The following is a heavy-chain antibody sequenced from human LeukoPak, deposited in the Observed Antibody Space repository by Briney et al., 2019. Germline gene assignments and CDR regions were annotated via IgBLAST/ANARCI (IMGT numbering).Heavy chain of an antibody. J-gene: IGHJ4*02. V-gene: IGHV3-21*01. D-gene: IGHD4-17*01. CDR2: ISVSGTYI. CDR3: ARDRDYGTFDY. CDR1: GFTFSRNC. Sequence: GSLRLSCAASGFTFSRNCMAWVRQAPGKGLGWVSSISVSGTYIYYSDSVKGRFTISRDNAKNSLYLEMNSLRSDDTAIYYCARDRDYGTFDYWGQGTLVTVSS.